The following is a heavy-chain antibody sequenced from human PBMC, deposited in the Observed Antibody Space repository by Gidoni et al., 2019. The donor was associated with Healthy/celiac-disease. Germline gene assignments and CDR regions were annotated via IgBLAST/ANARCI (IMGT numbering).Heavy chain of an antibody. CDR3: ARDQDSSSWYPRPGMDV. D-gene: IGHD6-13*01. V-gene: IGHV1-18*01. J-gene: IGHJ6*02. CDR1: GYTFTSYG. Sequence: QVQLVQSGAEVKKPGASVKVSCKASGYTFTSYGISWVRQAPGQGLEWMGWISAYNGNTNYAQKLQGRVTMTTDTSTSTAYMELRSLRSDDTAVYYCARDQDSSSWYPRPGMDVWGQGTTVTVSS. CDR2: ISAYNGNT.